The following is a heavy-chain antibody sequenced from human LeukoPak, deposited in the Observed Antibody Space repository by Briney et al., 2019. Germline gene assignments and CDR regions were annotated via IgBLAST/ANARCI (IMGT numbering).Heavy chain of an antibody. V-gene: IGHV3-48*01. D-gene: IGHD3-16*01. CDR2: ISSDYITI. J-gene: IGHJ3*02. Sequence: PGGSLRLSCAASGFTFSHYSMNWVRQPPGKGLEWVSYISSDYITIYYADSVKGRFTLSRDNAKNSLYLEMNSLRAEDTAVYYCARDRGAYFGGAFDIWGQGTMVTVSS. CDR3: ARDRGAYFGGAFDI. CDR1: GFTFSHYS.